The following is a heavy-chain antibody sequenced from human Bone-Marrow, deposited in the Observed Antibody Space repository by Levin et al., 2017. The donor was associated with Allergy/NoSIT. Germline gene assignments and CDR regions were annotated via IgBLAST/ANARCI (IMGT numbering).Heavy chain of an antibody. D-gene: IGHD3-10*01. CDR3: ARMGPGVIGAKGPSHRNPKAPNFDY. Sequence: PGGSLRLSCTVSGGSISSYYWSWIRQPPGKGLEWIGYIYYSGSTNYNPSLKSRVTISVDTSKNQFSLKLSSVTAADTAVYYCARMGPGVIGAKGPSHRNPKAPNFDYWGQGTLVTVSS. V-gene: IGHV4-59*01. J-gene: IGHJ4*02. CDR1: GGSISSYY. CDR2: IYYSGST.